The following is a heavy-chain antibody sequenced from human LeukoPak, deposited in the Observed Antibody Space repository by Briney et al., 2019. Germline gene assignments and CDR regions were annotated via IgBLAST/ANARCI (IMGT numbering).Heavy chain of an antibody. D-gene: IGHD3-3*01. V-gene: IGHV1-24*01. Sequence: ASVKVSCKVSGYTLTELSMHWVRQAPGKGLEWLGGFHPEDGETIYAQKFQGRVTMTEDTSTDTAYLELSSLRSEDTAVYYCATDLYDFWSGDYTMGWGQGTLVTVSS. J-gene: IGHJ4*02. CDR3: ATDLYDFWSGDYTMG. CDR1: GYTLTELS. CDR2: FHPEDGET.